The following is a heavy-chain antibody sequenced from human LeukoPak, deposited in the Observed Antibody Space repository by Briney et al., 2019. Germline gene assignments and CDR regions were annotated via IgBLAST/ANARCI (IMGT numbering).Heavy chain of an antibody. V-gene: IGHV3-53*05. CDR3: AKDSVVAWELLPYNWFDP. CDR2: IYSGGST. Sequence: GGSLRLSCAASGFTVSSNYMSWVRQAPGKGLEWVSVIYSGGSTYYADSVKGRFTISRDNSKNTLYLQMNSLRAEDTAVYYCAKDSVVAWELLPYNWFDPWGQGTLVTVSS. D-gene: IGHD1-26*01. CDR1: GFTVSSNY. J-gene: IGHJ5*02.